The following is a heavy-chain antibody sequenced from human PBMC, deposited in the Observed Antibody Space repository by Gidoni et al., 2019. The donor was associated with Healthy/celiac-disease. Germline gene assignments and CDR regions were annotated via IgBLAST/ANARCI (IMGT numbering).Heavy chain of an antibody. Sequence: EVQLVESGGGLVQPGRSLRLSCAASGFPFVASAMHWVRQAPGKGLGWVSGISWNSGSIGYADSVKGRFTISRDNAKNSLYLQMNSLRAENTALYYCAKDVMPGRTPYYYYMDVWGKGTTVTVSS. D-gene: IGHD2-2*01. CDR2: ISWNSGSI. CDR3: AKDVMPGRTPYYYYMDV. CDR1: GFPFVASA. V-gene: IGHV3-9*01. J-gene: IGHJ6*03.